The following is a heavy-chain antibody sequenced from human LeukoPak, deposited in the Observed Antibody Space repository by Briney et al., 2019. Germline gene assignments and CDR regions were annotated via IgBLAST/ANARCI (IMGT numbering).Heavy chain of an antibody. Sequence: GGSLRLSCAASGFTLSSYSMNWVRQAPGKGLEWVTCISSSSTYIYYAHSMKGRFTISRDNAKNSLHLQMDSLRVEDTAVYYCARSYYDILTGQPYYFDYWGQGALVTVSS. J-gene: IGHJ4*02. V-gene: IGHV3-21*01. D-gene: IGHD3-9*01. CDR2: ISSSSTYI. CDR1: GFTLSSYS. CDR3: ARSYYDILTGQPYYFDY.